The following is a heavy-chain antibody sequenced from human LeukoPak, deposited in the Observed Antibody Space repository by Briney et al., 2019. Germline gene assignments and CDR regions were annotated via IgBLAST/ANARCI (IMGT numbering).Heavy chain of an antibody. J-gene: IGHJ4*02. CDR1: GFTFSSYA. CDR2: ISGSGGST. D-gene: IGHD3-22*01. CDR3: AKNQYYYDSAADY. V-gene: IGHV3-23*01. Sequence: GGSLRLSCAASGFTFSSYAMSWVRPAPGKGLEWDSAISGSGGSTYYADSVKGRFTISRDNSKNTLYLQMNSLRAEDTAVYYCAKNQYYYDSAADYWGQGTLVTVSS.